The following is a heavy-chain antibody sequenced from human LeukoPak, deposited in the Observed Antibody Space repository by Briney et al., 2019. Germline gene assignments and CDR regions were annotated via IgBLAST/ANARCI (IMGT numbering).Heavy chain of an antibody. CDR1: GGTFSSYA. CDR2: IIPIFGTA. V-gene: IGHV1-69*06. J-gene: IGHJ4*02. Sequence: VASVKVSCKASGGTFSSYAISWVRQAPGQGLEWMGGIIPIFGTANYAQKFQGRVTITADKSTSTAYMELSSLRSEDTAVYYCARDLVHSSSWYGNFDYWGQGTPVTVPS. D-gene: IGHD6-13*01. CDR3: ARDLVHSSSWYGNFDY.